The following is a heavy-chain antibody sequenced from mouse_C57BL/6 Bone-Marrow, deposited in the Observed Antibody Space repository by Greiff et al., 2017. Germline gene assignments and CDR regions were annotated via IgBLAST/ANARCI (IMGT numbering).Heavy chain of an antibody. CDR2: IYPGDGDT. CDR3: ARLRYYAMDY. D-gene: IGHD1-1*01. V-gene: IGHV1-80*01. J-gene: IGHJ4*01. Sequence: VQLQESGAELVKPGASVKISCKASGYAFSSYWMNWVKQRPGKGLEWIGQIYPGDGDTNYNGKFKGKATLTADKASSTAYMQLSSLTSEDSAVYFCARLRYYAMDYWGQGTSVTVSS. CDR1: GYAFSSYW.